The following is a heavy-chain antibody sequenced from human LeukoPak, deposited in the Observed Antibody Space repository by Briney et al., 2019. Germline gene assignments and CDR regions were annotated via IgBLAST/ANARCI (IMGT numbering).Heavy chain of an antibody. Sequence: ASVKVSCKASGYTFTSYDINWVRQATGQGLEWMGWMNPNSGNTGYAQKFQGRVTMTRNTSISTAYMELSSLRSEDTAVYYCARSTAVAGLYYYYYYGMDVWGQGTTVTVSS. CDR1: GYTFTSYD. CDR3: ARSTAVAGLYYYYYYGMDV. D-gene: IGHD6-19*01. V-gene: IGHV1-8*01. J-gene: IGHJ6*02. CDR2: MNPNSGNT.